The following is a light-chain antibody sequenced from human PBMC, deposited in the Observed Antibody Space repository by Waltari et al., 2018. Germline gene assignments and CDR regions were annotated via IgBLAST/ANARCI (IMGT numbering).Light chain of an antibody. CDR3: QQYDSFSYT. J-gene: IGKJ2*01. Sequence: EIQMTQSPSTLSASVGDRVPITCRASQTISSWLAWYQQKAGKAPKLLIYDASTLESGVPSRFSGSGSGTEFTLTISSLHPDDCATYYCQQYDSFSYTFGQGTKLEIK. CDR1: QTISSW. V-gene: IGKV1-5*01. CDR2: DAS.